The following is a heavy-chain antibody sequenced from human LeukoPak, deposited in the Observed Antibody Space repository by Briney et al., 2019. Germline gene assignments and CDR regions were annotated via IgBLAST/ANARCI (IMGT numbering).Heavy chain of an antibody. CDR2: VYYSGST. CDR1: GGSISYYY. J-gene: IGHJ3*02. D-gene: IGHD4-23*01. V-gene: IGHV4-59*01. CDR3: ATLTGGDDAFDI. Sequence: SETLSLTCTVSGGSISYYYWSWIRQPPGKGLQWIGYVYYSGSTNYNPPLKSRVTISVDTSKNQFSLKLNSVTPADTAVYYCATLTGGDDAFDIWGQGTMVTVSS.